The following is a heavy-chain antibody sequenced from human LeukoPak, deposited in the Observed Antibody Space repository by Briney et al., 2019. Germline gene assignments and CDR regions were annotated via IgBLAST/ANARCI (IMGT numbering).Heavy chain of an antibody. J-gene: IGHJ4*02. Sequence: GGSLRLSCAASGFTFSSYAMHWVRQAPGKGLEYVSAISSNGGSTYYANSVKGRFTISRDNSKNTLYLQMGSLRAEDMAVYYCARETPNWNDRGGIDYWGQGILVTVSS. V-gene: IGHV3-64*01. D-gene: IGHD1-1*01. CDR1: GFTFSSYA. CDR3: ARETPNWNDRGGIDY. CDR2: ISSNGGST.